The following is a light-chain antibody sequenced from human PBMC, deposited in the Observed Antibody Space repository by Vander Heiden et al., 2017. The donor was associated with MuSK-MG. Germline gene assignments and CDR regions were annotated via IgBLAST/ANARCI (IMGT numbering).Light chain of an antibody. Sequence: EIVLTQSPGTLSLSPGERATLSCRASQSVSSSYLAWYQQKPGQAPRLLIYGASSRATGIPDRFSGSASGTDFTLTISILDPEDFAVYYCQEDGTSRITFGQGTLLEIK. CDR3: QEDGTSRIT. CDR2: GAS. CDR1: QSVSSSY. V-gene: IGKV3-20*01. J-gene: IGKJ5*01.